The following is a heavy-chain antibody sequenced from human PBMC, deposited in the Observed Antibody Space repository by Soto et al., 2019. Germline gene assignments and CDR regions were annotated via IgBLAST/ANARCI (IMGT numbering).Heavy chain of an antibody. J-gene: IGHJ4*02. CDR3: AHRRFHNGDWARGIFAY. Sequence: QIALKESGPTRVKPTQTLTLTCTFSGFSLSTSGVGVGWIRQPPGKALECLALIYWDDDKRYSPSLKSRLTIPKDTPMNHGVLTMTNMDPGDTATYYCAHRRFHNGDWARGIFAYWAQGPLVPVSS. CDR1: GFSLSTSGVG. CDR2: IYWDDDK. D-gene: IGHD2-21*02. V-gene: IGHV2-5*02.